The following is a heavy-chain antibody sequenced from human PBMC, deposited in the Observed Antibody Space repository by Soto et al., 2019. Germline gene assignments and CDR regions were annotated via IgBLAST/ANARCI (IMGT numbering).Heavy chain of an antibody. CDR2: FDPEDGET. CDR3: ATEPDLRFLEWLPRGT. J-gene: IGHJ5*02. Sequence: ASVKVSCKVSGYTLTELSMHWVRQAPGKGLEWMGGFDPEDGETIYAQRFQGRATMTEDTSTDTAYMELSSLRSEDTAVYYCATEPDLRFLEWLPRGTWGQGTLVTVSS. CDR1: GYTLTELS. D-gene: IGHD3-3*01. V-gene: IGHV1-24*01.